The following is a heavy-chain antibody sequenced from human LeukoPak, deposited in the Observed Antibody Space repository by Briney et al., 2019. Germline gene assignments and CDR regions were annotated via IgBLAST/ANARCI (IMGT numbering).Heavy chain of an antibody. J-gene: IGHJ6*03. CDR1: GDSIINYY. V-gene: IGHV4-59*08. Sequence: PSETLSLTCTVSGDSIINYYLTWIRQTPGKGLEWIGNLYHSGAADYNPSLKTRVTTSVDTSKDQFSLSLRSSTAADTAVYFCARLGKTYYMDVWGTGTTVTVSS. CDR2: LYHSGAA. CDR3: ARLGKTYYMDV. D-gene: IGHD1/OR15-1a*01.